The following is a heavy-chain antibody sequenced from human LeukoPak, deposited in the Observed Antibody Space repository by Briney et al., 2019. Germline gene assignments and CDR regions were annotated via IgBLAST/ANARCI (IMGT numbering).Heavy chain of an antibody. CDR1: AVSASSGY. CDR3: ARGYGSGSYST. Sequence: PSETLSLTCIVSAVSASSGYWSWLRQRAGKGLEWMGHTSISVLTYYNPSLNSRVTMSLDTSENHFSLKLSSVTAADTAVYYCARGYGSGSYSTWGQGTLVTVSS. CDR2: TSISVLT. J-gene: IGHJ5*02. V-gene: IGHV4-4*07. D-gene: IGHD3-10*01.